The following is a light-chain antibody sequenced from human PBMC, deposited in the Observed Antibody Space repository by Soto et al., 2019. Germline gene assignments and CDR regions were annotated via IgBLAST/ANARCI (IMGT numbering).Light chain of an antibody. CDR1: QSVDRSY. J-gene: IGKJ2*01. CDR2: GAS. Sequence: EGVLTQSPGTLSLSPGERATLSCRASQSVDRSYLAWYQQRPGQAPRLLIYGASSRATGIPDRFSGRGSGTDFTLTISRLEPEDFAVYFCQQYGSSPPMFTFGQGTKLEIK. V-gene: IGKV3-20*01. CDR3: QQYGSSPPMFT.